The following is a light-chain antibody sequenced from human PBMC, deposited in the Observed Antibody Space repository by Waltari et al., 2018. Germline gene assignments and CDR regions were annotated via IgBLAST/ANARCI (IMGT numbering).Light chain of an antibody. Sequence: DIQMTQSPSTMSASVGDRVTITCRASQNINSWLAWYQQKPGKAPKLLIYKASSLESGVPSRFSGSGSGTEFTLTIRSLQPDDFATYYCQQHSNYWTFGQGTKVEIK. CDR2: KAS. V-gene: IGKV1-5*03. CDR1: QNINSW. J-gene: IGKJ1*01. CDR3: QQHSNYWT.